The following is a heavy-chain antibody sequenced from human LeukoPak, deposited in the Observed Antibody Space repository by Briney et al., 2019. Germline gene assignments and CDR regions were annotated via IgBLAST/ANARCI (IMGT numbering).Heavy chain of an antibody. V-gene: IGHV1-18*01. J-gene: IGHJ4*02. Sequence: ASVKVSCKASGSTFNNYGISWVRQAPGQGLEWMAWISAYNGNTNYALKLRGRVTMTTDTSTSTAYMELRSLRSDDTAVYYCARDEKRYCSGGSCPAYFDYWGQGTLVTVSS. D-gene: IGHD2-15*01. CDR2: ISAYNGNT. CDR1: GSTFNNYG. CDR3: ARDEKRYCSGGSCPAYFDY.